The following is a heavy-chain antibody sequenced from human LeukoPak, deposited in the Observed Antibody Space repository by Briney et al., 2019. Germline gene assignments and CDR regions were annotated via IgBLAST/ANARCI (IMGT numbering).Heavy chain of an antibody. V-gene: IGHV3-74*01. Sequence: PGGSLRLSCAASGFTFSSYWMHWVRHAPGKGLVWVSRINSDGSSTSYADSVKGRFTISRDNAKNTLYLQMNSLRAKDTAVYYCARDAYIVGATTLGYWGQGTLVTVSS. CDR1: GFTFSSYW. J-gene: IGHJ4*02. D-gene: IGHD1-26*01. CDR3: ARDAYIVGATTLGY. CDR2: INSDGSST.